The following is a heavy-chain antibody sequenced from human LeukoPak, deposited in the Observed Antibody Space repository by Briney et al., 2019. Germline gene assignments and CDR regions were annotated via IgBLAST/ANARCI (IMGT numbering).Heavy chain of an antibody. CDR3: ARDYDYGDLRLYFDY. V-gene: IGHV3-48*03. CDR2: ISSSGSTI. CDR1: GFTFSSYE. D-gene: IGHD4-17*01. Sequence: GGSLRLSCAASGFTFSSYEMNWVRQAPGKGLEWVSYISSSGSTIYYADSVKGRFTISRDNAKNSLYLQMNSLRAEDTAVYYCARDYDYGDLRLYFDYWGQGTLVTVSS. J-gene: IGHJ4*02.